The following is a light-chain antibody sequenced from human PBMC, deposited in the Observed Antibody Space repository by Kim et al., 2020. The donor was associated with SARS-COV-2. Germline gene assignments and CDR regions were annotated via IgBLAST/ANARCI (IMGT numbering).Light chain of an antibody. CDR2: TAS. J-gene: IGKJ4*01. Sequence: EIVLTQSPGTLSLSPGERATLSCRASQSISSSYLAWYQQKPGQAPRLLIYTASSRATGIPHRFSGSGSGTDFTLTINRLEPEDFAVYYCQQSGTFGGGTKVDIK. CDR3: QQSGT. V-gene: IGKV3-20*01. CDR1: QSISSSY.